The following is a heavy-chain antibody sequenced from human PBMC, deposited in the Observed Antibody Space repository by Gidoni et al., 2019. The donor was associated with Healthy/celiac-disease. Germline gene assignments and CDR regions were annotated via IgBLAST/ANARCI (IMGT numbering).Heavy chain of an antibody. CDR1: GGSFSGYY. D-gene: IGHD5-18*01. CDR3: ARRRIGYSYAHFDY. V-gene: IGHV4-34*01. J-gene: IGHJ4*02. CDR2: INHSGST. Sequence: QVQLQQWGAGLLKPSETLSLTCAVHGGSFSGYYWSWIRQPPGKGLEWIGEINHSGSTNYNPSLKSRVTISVDTSKNQFSLKLSSVTAADTAVYYCARRRIGYSYAHFDYWGQGTLVTVSS.